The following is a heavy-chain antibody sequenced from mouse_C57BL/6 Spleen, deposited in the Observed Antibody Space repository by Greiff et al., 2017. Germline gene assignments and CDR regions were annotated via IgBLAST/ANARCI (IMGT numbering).Heavy chain of an antibody. V-gene: IGHV1-82*01. CDR2: IYPGDGDT. CDR1: GYAFSSSW. J-gene: IGHJ2*01. CDR3: ARENYDYDGGFDN. D-gene: IGHD2-4*01. Sequence: QVQLQQSGPELVKPGASVKISCKASGYAFSSSWMNWVKQRPGKGLEWIGRIYPGDGDTNYNGKFKGKATLTADKSSSPAYMQLSSLTSEDSAVYFCARENYDYDGGFDNWGQGTTLTVSS.